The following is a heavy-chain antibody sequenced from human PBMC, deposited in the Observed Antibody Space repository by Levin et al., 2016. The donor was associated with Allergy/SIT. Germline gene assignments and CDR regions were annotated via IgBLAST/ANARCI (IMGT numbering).Heavy chain of an antibody. J-gene: IGHJ3*02. CDR3: ARVMVGEDAFDI. D-gene: IGHD3-16*01. CDR1: GGSFSGYY. V-gene: IGHV4-59*01. CDR2: IYYSGST. Sequence: SETLSLTCAVYGGSFSGYYWSWIRQPPGKGLEWIGYIYYSGSTNYNPSLKSRVTISVDTSKNQFSLKLSSVTAADTAVYYCARVMVGEDAFDIWGQGTMVTVSS.